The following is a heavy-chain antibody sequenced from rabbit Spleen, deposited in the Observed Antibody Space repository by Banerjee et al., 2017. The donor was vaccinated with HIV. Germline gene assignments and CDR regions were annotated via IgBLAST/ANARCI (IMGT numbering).Heavy chain of an antibody. J-gene: IGHJ6*01. CDR3: ARDTSSSFSSYGMDL. CDR1: GFSFSYSDY. D-gene: IGHD1-1*01. Sequence: QSLEESGGDLVKPGASLTLTCTASGFSFSYSDYMCWVRQPPGKGPEWIACIDAGASGFTYFATWAKGRFTISKTSSTTVTLQMTRLTAADTATYFCARDTSSSFSSYGMDLWGPGTLVTVS. V-gene: IGHV1S40*01. CDR2: IDAGASGFT.